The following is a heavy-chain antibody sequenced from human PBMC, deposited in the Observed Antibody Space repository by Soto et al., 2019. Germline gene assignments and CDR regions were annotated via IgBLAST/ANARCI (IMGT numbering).Heavy chain of an antibody. Sequence: SETLSLTCSVSGASITTYYWSWIRQPPGKGLEWIGSISYSGSTKYNPSLESRVMISLDTSKNQFSLRLTSVTAADTALYYCARDWDSSGLFDPWGQGALVTV. CDR1: GASITTYY. J-gene: IGHJ5*02. D-gene: IGHD3-10*01. V-gene: IGHV4-59*01. CDR2: ISYSGST. CDR3: ARDWDSSGLFDP.